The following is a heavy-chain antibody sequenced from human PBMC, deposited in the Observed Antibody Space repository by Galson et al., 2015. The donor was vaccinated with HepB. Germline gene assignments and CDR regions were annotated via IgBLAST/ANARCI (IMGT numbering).Heavy chain of an antibody. D-gene: IGHD1-1*01. V-gene: IGHV3-7*01. CDR1: GFTFSIHW. CDR2: INQDGSEK. CDR3: AREGIRYRSLDY. Sequence: SLRLSCAASGFTFSIHWMNWVRQAPGKGLEWVANINQDGSEKYYVDSVKGRFTISRDNAKNSLYLQMNSLRAEDTAVYYCAREGIRYRSLDYWGQGTLVTVSS. J-gene: IGHJ4*02.